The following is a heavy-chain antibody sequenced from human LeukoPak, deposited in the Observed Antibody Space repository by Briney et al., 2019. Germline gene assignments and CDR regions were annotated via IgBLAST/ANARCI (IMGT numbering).Heavy chain of an antibody. D-gene: IGHD3-3*01. CDR3: ARGPITIFGVVTPRPPDY. V-gene: IGHV4-34*01. CDR2: INHSGST. Sequence: SETPSLTCAVYGGSFSGYYWSWIRQPPGKGLEWIGEINHSGSTNYNPSLKSRVTISVDTSKNQFSLKLSSVTAADTAVYYCARGPITIFGVVTPRPPDYWGQGTLVTVSS. CDR1: GGSFSGYY. J-gene: IGHJ4*02.